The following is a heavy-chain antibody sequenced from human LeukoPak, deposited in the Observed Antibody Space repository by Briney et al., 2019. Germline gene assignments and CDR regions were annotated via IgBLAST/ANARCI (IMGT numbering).Heavy chain of an antibody. V-gene: IGHV3-30*02. CDR3: ATPKADYYPFDY. D-gene: IGHD3-22*01. J-gene: IGHJ4*02. CDR2: IRYDGSYQ. CDR1: GFTFSTYD. Sequence: GGSLRLFCAASGFTFSTYDMHWVRQAPGKGLEWLAFIRYDGSYQYYADSVNGRFTISRDNSKNTLYLQMNSLTAEDTAVYYCATPKADYYPFDYWGQGTLVTVSS.